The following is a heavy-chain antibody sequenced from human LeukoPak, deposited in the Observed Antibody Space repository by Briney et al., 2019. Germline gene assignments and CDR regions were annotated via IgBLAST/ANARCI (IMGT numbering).Heavy chain of an antibody. J-gene: IGHJ4*02. CDR3: AKAFFGVATMAY. V-gene: IGHV3-43*02. CDR1: GSTFDDYA. CDR2: ISGDGGSA. D-gene: IGHD5-24*01. Sequence: GSLSLSCAASGSTFDDYAMHWVRPAPGNGLGWVSLISGDGGSAYYADSVKGRFTISRDNSKNSLYLQMNSLRTEDTALYYCAKAFFGVATMAYWGQGTLVTVSS.